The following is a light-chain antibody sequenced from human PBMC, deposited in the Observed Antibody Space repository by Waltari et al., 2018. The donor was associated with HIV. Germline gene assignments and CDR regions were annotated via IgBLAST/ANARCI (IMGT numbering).Light chain of an antibody. V-gene: IGLV2-14*01. Sequence: QSALTQPASVSGSPGQSITIPCPGATSDVGAYDYVSWYQQHPGNAPKLIIYEVTNRPSGVSNRFSGSKSGITASLTISGLQTEDEADYYCSSYTNINTVVFGGGTKLTVL. J-gene: IGLJ2*01. CDR2: EVT. CDR1: TSDVGAYDY. CDR3: SSYTNINTVV.